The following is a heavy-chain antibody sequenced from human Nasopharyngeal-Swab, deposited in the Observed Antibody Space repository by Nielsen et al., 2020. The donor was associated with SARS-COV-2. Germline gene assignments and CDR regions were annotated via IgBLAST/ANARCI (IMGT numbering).Heavy chain of an antibody. CDR1: GFTFSSYA. CDR3: VREFEATGATYLDY. CDR2: ISGSGGTT. D-gene: IGHD1-26*01. J-gene: IGHJ4*02. V-gene: IGHV3-23*01. Sequence: LSLTCAASGFTFSSYAMNWVRQGPGKGLEWVSEISGSGGTTYYADSVKGRFTISRDNSKNTLHLQMNSLRVEDTGVYYCVREFEATGATYLDYWGLGTLVTVSS.